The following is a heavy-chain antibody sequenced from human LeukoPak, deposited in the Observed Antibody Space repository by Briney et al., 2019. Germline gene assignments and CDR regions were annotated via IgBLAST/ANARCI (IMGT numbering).Heavy chain of an antibody. Sequence: GGSLRLSCTASGFTFGDYAMSWVRQAPGKGLEWVGFIRSKAYGGTTEYAASVKGRFTISRDDSKSIAYLQMNSLKTEYTAVCYCTRVVPAARGIRWFAPWGQGTLVTVSS. D-gene: IGHD2-2*01. CDR1: GFTFGDYA. V-gene: IGHV3-49*04. CDR2: IRSKAYGGTT. CDR3: TRVVPAARGIRWFAP. J-gene: IGHJ5*02.